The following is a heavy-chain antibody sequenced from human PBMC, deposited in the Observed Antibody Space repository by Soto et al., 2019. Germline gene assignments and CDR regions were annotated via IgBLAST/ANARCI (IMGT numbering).Heavy chain of an antibody. D-gene: IGHD6-19*01. Sequence: ASGKVSCKASGYTFTRYGISWVRQAPGQGLEWMGWISAYNGNTNYAQKHQGRVTMTTDTSTSTAYMELRSLRSDDTAVYYCARESRIAVAGSRLWFDPWGQGTLVTVSS. V-gene: IGHV1-18*01. CDR3: ARESRIAVAGSRLWFDP. J-gene: IGHJ5*02. CDR1: GYTFTRYG. CDR2: ISAYNGNT.